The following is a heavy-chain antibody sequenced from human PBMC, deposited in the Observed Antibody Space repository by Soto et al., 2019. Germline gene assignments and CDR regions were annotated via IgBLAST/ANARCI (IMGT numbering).Heavy chain of an antibody. CDR3: AKGKGAARYIVDY. Sequence: GGSLRLSCAASGFTFNNYAINWVRQAPGKGLEWVSAISGSGGSTYYADSVKGRFTISRDNSKNTLYLQMNSLRGEDTAVYYCAKGKGAARYIVDYWGQGTLVTVSS. D-gene: IGHD6-6*01. CDR1: GFTFNNYA. V-gene: IGHV3-23*01. CDR2: ISGSGGST. J-gene: IGHJ4*02.